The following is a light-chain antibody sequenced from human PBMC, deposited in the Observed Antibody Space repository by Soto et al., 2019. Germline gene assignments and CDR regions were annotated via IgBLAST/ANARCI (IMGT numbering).Light chain of an antibody. J-gene: IGKJ1*01. CDR3: QQYNLWPPET. Sequence: EIVMTHSPATLSVSLCGRATLSFSASQSVSTDLAWYQQRPGQAPRLLIFGASTRATGIPARFTGSGSGTEFILTISSLQSEDSAVYYCQQYNLWPPETFGQGTKVDIK. CDR1: QSVSTD. V-gene: IGKV3-15*01. CDR2: GAS.